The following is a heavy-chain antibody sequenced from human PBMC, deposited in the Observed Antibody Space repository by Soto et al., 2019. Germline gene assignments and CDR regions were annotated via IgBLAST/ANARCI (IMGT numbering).Heavy chain of an antibody. Sequence: QVPLVQSGAEVKKPGASVKVSCKASGYTFTSYAMHWVRQAPGQRLEWMGWINAGNGNTKYSQKFQGRVTITRETSASTAYMELSSLRSEDTAVYYCARGGYAYYYYYYMDVWGKGTTVTVSS. CDR1: GYTFTSYA. J-gene: IGHJ6*03. CDR2: INAGNGNT. CDR3: ARGGYAYYYYYYMDV. D-gene: IGHD6-25*01. V-gene: IGHV1-3*01.